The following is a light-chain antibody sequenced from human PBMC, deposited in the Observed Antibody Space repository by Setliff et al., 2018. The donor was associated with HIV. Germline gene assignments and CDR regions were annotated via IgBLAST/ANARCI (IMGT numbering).Light chain of an antibody. CDR2: ENN. CDR3: QSYDSSAHVV. J-gene: IGLJ2*01. V-gene: IGLV6-57*01. CDR1: SGSIASNY. Sequence: NFMLTQPHSVSESPGKTVTISCTRSSGSIASNYVQWYQQRPGSSPTTVIYENNLRPSGVPHRFSGSVDSSSNSASLTISGLKTEDEADYYCQSYDSSAHVVFGGGTQLTVL.